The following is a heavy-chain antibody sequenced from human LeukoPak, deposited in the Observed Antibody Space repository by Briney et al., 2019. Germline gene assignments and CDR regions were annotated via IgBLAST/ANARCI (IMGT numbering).Heavy chain of an antibody. D-gene: IGHD3-22*01. Sequence: GGSLRLSCAASGFTFSNFGLNWVRQAPGKGLEWVSSISSSSSYIYYADSVKGRFTISRDNAKNSLYLQMNSLRAEDTAVYYCARDLVAAVVVITTGDAFDIWGQGTMVTVSS. CDR2: ISSSSSYI. J-gene: IGHJ3*02. CDR1: GFTFSNFG. CDR3: ARDLVAAVVVITTGDAFDI. V-gene: IGHV3-21*01.